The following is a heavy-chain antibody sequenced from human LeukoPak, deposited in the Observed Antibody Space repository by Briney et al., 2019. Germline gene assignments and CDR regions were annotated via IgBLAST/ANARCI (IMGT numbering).Heavy chain of an antibody. Sequence: AQTLSLTCAASGVSISSDGYSWSWIRQPPGKGLEWFGYIYYSGSTYYNPSIKSRATISVNTSKNQFSLKLSSVTAADTAVYYGARALYSGSYHDAFDIWGQGTMVTVSS. V-gene: IGHV4-30-4*07. CDR3: ARALYSGSYHDAFDI. J-gene: IGHJ3*02. D-gene: IGHD1-26*01. CDR1: GVSISSDGYS. CDR2: IYYSGST.